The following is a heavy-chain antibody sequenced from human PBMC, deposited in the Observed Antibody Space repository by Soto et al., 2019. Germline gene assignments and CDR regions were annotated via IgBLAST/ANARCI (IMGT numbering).Heavy chain of an antibody. Sequence: EVQLLESGGGLVQPGGSLRLSCAASGVTFSTYAMSWVRQAPGKGLEWVSAISGSGDTTYYANSVKGRFTISRDNTKNTLYLQMNSLRAEDTAVYYCAKGSYRPHFYWGQGTQVTVSS. CDR1: GVTFSTYA. V-gene: IGHV3-23*01. J-gene: IGHJ4*02. CDR3: AKGSYRPHFY. CDR2: ISGSGDTT. D-gene: IGHD1-26*01.